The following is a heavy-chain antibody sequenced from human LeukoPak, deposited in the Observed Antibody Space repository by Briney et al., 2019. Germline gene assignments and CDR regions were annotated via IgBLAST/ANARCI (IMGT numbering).Heavy chain of an antibody. V-gene: IGHV4-30-2*01. CDR1: GGSISSGGYY. Sequence: PSETLSLTCTVSGGSISSGGYYWSWIRQPPGKGLEWIGYIYHSGSTYYNPSLKSRVTISVDRSKNQFSLKLSSVTAADTAVYYCARAFITMVRGAIMGFFDYWGQGTLVTVSS. CDR3: ARAFITMVRGAIMGFFDY. CDR2: IYHSGST. D-gene: IGHD3-10*01. J-gene: IGHJ4*02.